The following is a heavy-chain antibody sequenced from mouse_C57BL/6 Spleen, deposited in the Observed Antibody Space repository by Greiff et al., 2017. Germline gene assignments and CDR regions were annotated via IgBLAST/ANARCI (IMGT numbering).Heavy chain of an antibody. CDR1: GYTFTSYG. J-gene: IGHJ2*01. CDR2: IYPRSGNT. Sequence: QVQLQQSGAELARPGASVKLSCKASGYTFTSYGISWVKQRTGQGLEWIGEIYPRSGNTYYNEKFKGKATLTADKSSSTAYMELRSLTSEDSAVYFCASPNWDEDYWGQGTTLTVSS. CDR3: ASPNWDEDY. D-gene: IGHD4-1*01. V-gene: IGHV1-81*01.